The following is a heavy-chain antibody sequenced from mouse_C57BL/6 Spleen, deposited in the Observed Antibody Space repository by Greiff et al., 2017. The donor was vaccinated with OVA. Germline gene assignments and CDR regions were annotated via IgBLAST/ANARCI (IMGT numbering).Heavy chain of an antibody. D-gene: IGHD2-4*01. J-gene: IGHJ3*01. CDR1: GFTFSNYW. CDR3: TGPVYYDYDGFAY. Sequence: EVKVEESGGGLVQPGGSMKLSCVASGFTFSNYWMNWVRQSPETGLEWVAQIRLKSDNYATHYAESVKGRFTISRDDSKSSVYLQMNNLRAEDTGIYYCTGPVYYDYDGFAYWGQGTLVTVSA. CDR2: IRLKSDNYAT. V-gene: IGHV6-3*01.